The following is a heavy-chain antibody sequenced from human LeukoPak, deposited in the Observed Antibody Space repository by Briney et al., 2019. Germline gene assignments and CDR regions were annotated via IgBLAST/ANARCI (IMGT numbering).Heavy chain of an antibody. V-gene: IGHV1-18*01. D-gene: IGHD6-19*01. CDR2: ISAYNGNT. CDR1: GYTFTSYG. J-gene: IGHJ5*02. Sequence: ASVKVSCKASGYTFTSYGITWVRQAPGQGLEWMGWISAYNGNTNYAQKFQGRVTMTTDTSTSTAYMELRSLRSDDTAVYFCARVRLAVAVAGADGVNWFDPWGQGTLVTVSS. CDR3: ARVRLAVAVAGADGVNWFDP.